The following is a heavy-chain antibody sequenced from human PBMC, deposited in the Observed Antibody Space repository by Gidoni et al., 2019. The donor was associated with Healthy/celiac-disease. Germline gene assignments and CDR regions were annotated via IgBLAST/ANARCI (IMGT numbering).Heavy chain of an antibody. V-gene: IGHV3-74*01. CDR1: GFTFSSYW. CDR2: INSDGSST. J-gene: IGHJ5*02. D-gene: IGHD3-22*01. CDR3: ARDSTHYYDSST. Sequence: EGQLVESGGGLVQPGGSLRLSCAASGFTFSSYWMHWVRQAPGKGLGWVSRINSDGSSTSYADSVKGRFTISRDNAKNTLYLQMNSLRAEDTAVYYCARDSTHYYDSSTWGQGPLVTVSS.